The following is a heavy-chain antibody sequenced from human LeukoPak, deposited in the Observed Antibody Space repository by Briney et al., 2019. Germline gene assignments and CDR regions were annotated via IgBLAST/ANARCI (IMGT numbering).Heavy chain of an antibody. Sequence: SETLSLTCTVSGGSISSYYWSWIRQPPGKGLEWIGYIYYSGSTNYNPSLKSRVSISIDTSKSQFSLKVSSVTAADTAVYSCARHGTTGTNLNWFDPWGQGTLVTVSS. CDR1: GGSISSYY. J-gene: IGHJ5*02. V-gene: IGHV4-59*01. D-gene: IGHD1-1*01. CDR2: IYYSGST. CDR3: ARHGTTGTNLNWFDP.